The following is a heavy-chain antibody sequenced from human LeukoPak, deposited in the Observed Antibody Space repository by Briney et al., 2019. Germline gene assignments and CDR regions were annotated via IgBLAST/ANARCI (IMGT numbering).Heavy chain of an antibody. D-gene: IGHD3-16*01. CDR1: GGSISSSNW. J-gene: IGHJ3*02. CDR2: IYHSGST. V-gene: IGHV4-4*02. CDR3: ASTRGSSASRGFDI. Sequence: SGTLSLTCAVSGGSISSSNWWSWVRQPPGKGLEWIGEIYHSGSTNYNPSLKSRVTISVDKSKNQFSLKLSSVTAADAAVYYCASTRGSSASRGFDIWGQGTMVTVSS.